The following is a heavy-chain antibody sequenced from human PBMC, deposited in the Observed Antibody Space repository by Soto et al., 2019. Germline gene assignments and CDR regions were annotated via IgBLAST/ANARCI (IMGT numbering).Heavy chain of an antibody. V-gene: IGHV3-11*06. J-gene: IGHJ6*03. CDR1: GFTFSDYY. CDR2: ISSNSSYT. Sequence: GGSLRLSCAASGFTFSDYYMSWIRQAPGKGLEWVSYISSNSSYTYYANSVKGRFTISRDNSKNTVYLQMGSLRPEDMAVYYCARRARPDFYYMDVWGKGTTVTVSS. CDR3: ARRARPDFYYMDV. D-gene: IGHD6-6*01.